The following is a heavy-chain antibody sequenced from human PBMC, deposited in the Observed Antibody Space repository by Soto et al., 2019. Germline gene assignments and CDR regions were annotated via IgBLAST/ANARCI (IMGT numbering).Heavy chain of an antibody. Sequence: TLSLTCAVNGGSGGSFSGYYWSWIRQPPGKGLEWIGEINHSGSTNYNPSLKSRVTISVDTPKNQFSLKLSSVTAADTAVYYCARHNYDSSGYYQYYYGMDVWGQGTTVTVSS. CDR1: GGSGGSFSGYY. CDR2: INHSGST. CDR3: ARHNYDSSGYYQYYYGMDV. D-gene: IGHD3-22*01. J-gene: IGHJ6*02. V-gene: IGHV4-34*01.